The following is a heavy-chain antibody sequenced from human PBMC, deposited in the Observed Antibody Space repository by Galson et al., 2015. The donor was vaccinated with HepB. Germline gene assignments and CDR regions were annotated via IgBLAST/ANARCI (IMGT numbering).Heavy chain of an antibody. CDR3: VIFFCSGGSCYSGFDY. CDR2: IFSNDEK. J-gene: IGHJ4*02. CDR1: GFSLSNARMG. D-gene: IGHD2-15*01. V-gene: IGHV2-26*01. Sequence: PALVKPTQTLTLTCTVSGFSLSNARMGVSWIRQPPGKALEWLAHIFSNDEKSYSTSLKSRLTISKDTSKSQVVLTMTNMDPVDTATYYCVIFFCSGGSCYSGFDYWGQGTLVTVSS.